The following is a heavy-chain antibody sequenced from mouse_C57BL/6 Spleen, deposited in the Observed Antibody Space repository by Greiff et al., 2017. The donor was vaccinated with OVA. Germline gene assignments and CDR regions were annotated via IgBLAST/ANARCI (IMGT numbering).Heavy chain of an antibody. CDR2: ILPGSGST. CDR1: GYTFTGYW. CDR3: ARSEMGYYVNYYAMDY. V-gene: IGHV1-9*01. D-gene: IGHD2-3*01. Sequence: VQLQQSGAELMKPGASVKLSCKATGYTFTGYWIEWVKQRPGHGLEWIGEILPGSGSTNYNEKFKGTATFTADTSSNTAYMQLSSLTTEDSAIYYCARSEMGYYVNYYAMDYWGQGTSVTVSS. J-gene: IGHJ4*01.